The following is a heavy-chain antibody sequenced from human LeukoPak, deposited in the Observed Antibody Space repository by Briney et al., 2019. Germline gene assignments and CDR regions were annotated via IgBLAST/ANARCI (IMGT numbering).Heavy chain of an antibody. CDR2: IRYDESNK. CDR3: AKDRVGGGFGERGLDY. J-gene: IGHJ4*02. Sequence: GGSLRLSCAASGFTFSNYGMHWVRQAPGKGLEWVAFIRYDESNKYHGDSVKGRFTISRDNSKNTLYLQMNSLRVEDTAVYYCAKDRVGGGFGERGLDYWGQGTLVTVSS. V-gene: IGHV3-30*02. D-gene: IGHD3-16*01. CDR1: GFTFSNYG.